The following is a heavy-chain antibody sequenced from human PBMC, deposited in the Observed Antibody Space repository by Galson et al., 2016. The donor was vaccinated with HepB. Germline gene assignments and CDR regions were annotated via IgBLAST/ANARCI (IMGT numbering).Heavy chain of an antibody. J-gene: IGHJ4*02. Sequence: SLRLSCAASGFSFNTYWMSWVRQAPGKGLEWVATIKQDGSGKHHVDSVKGRFTISRDNADNSLYLQMNNLRGEDAAVYYCARGCGRPSSPYYFDHWGQGTLVTVSS. CDR3: ARGCGRPSSPYYFDH. CDR2: IKQDGSGK. CDR1: GFSFNTYW. V-gene: IGHV3-7*04. D-gene: IGHD2-2*01.